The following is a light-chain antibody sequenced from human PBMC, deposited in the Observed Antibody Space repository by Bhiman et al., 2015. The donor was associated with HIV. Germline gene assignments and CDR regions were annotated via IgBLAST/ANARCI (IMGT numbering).Light chain of an antibody. CDR3: QSYDSHLGGSF. CDR2: GNT. Sequence: QSVLTQPPSVSGAPGQRVTISCTGSSSSIGAGFDVHWYQQLPGTAPQLLIYGNTNRPSGVPDRFSGSRSGTSASLAITGLQAEDEADYFCQSYDSHLGGSFFGGGTKLTVL. J-gene: IGLJ2*01. V-gene: IGLV1-40*01. CDR1: SSSIGAGFD.